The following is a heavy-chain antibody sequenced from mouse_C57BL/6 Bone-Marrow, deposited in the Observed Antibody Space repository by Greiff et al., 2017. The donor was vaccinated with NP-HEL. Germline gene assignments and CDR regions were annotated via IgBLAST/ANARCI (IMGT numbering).Heavy chain of an antibody. J-gene: IGHJ4*01. CDR1: GYTFTSYG. V-gene: IGHV1-81*01. CDR3: ARGATVVALYAMDY. Sequence: VQGVESGAELARPGASVKLSCKASGYTFTSYGISWVKQRTGQGLEWIGEIYPRSGNTYYNEKFEGKATLTADKSSSTAYMELRSLTSEDSAVYFCARGATVVALYAMDYWGQGTSVTVSS. D-gene: IGHD1-1*01. CDR2: IYPRSGNT.